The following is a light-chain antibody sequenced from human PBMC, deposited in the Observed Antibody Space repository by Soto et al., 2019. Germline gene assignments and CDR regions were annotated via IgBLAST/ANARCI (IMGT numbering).Light chain of an antibody. J-gene: IGKJ1*01. Sequence: DIEMTQSPSALSVSVGDTGTITCRASQSISASLAWYQHKPGGAPKLLIYDVSSLESGVPSRFSGSGSGTEFSPTIRGVQPDDFATYYCQQYDYSRTFGQGTKVDIK. CDR2: DVS. CDR1: QSISAS. V-gene: IGKV1-5*01. CDR3: QQYDYSRT.